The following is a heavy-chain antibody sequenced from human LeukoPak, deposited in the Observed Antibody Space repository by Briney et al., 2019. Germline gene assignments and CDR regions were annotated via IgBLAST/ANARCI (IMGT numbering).Heavy chain of an antibody. D-gene: IGHD3-22*01. CDR1: GGSISSGGYY. V-gene: IGHV4-31*03. J-gene: IGHJ3*02. CDR3: ARSDPTYYYDSSGYHAFDI. CDR2: IYYSGST. Sequence: SETLSLTCTVSGGSISSGGYYWSWIRQHPGKGLEWIGYIYYSGSTYCNPSLKSRVTISVDTSKNQFSLKLSSVTAADTAVYYCARSDPTYYYDSSGYHAFDIWGQGTMVTVSS.